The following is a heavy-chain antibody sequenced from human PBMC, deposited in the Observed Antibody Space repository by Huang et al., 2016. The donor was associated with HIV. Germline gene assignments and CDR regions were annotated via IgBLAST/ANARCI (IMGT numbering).Heavy chain of an antibody. CDR1: GYTFTDYN. CDR3: ARDWSFGSSTSPAD. Sequence: QVQLVQSGAEVKNPGASVRVSCKASGYTFTDYNIHWGRQATGQGLEWMGWINPKRGGTIYAQRFQGRITMTRDTTISTVHMDLRRIQSDDTAVYFCARDWSFGSSTSPADWGQGTLVTVSS. J-gene: IGHJ4*02. D-gene: IGHD6-6*01. CDR2: INPKRGGT. V-gene: IGHV1-2*02.